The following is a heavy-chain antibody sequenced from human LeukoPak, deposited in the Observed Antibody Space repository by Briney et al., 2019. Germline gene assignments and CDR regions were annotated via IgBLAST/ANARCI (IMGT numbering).Heavy chain of an antibody. CDR3: ARKFNSRYFDL. CDR2: INHSGST. D-gene: IGHD4-23*01. Sequence: SETLSLTCAVYGGSFSGYYWSWIRQPPGKGLEWIGEINHSGSTNYNPSLKSRVTISVDTSKNQFPLKLSSVTAADTAGYYWARKFNSRYFDLWGRGTLVTVSS. CDR1: GGSFSGYY. J-gene: IGHJ2*01. V-gene: IGHV4-34*01.